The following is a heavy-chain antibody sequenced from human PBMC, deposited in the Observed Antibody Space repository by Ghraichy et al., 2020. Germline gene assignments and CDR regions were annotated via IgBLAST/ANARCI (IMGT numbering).Heavy chain of an antibody. CDR1: GFTVSSNY. CDR3: ARGVISTVTNPWYFDL. J-gene: IGHJ2*01. V-gene: IGHV3-53*01. CDR2: IYSGGST. D-gene: IGHD4-17*01. Sequence: GGSLRLSCAASGFTVSSNYMSWVRQAPGKGLEWVSVIYSGGSTYYADSVKGRFTISRDNSKNTLYLQMNSLRAEDTAVYYCARGVISTVTNPWYFDLWGRGTLVTVSS.